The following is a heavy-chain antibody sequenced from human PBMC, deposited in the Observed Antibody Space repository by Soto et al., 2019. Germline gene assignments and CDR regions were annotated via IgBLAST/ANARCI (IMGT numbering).Heavy chain of an antibody. CDR1: GGSISSSSYY. V-gene: IGHV4-39*01. Sequence: SETLSLTCTVSGGSISSSSYYWGWIRQPPGKGLEWIGSIYYSGSTYYNPSLKSRVTISVDTSKSQFSLKLSSVTAADTAVYYGYGVDYYYYGMDVWGQGTTVTVSS. CDR3: YGVDYYYYGMDV. J-gene: IGHJ6*02. CDR2: IYYSGST. D-gene: IGHD4-17*01.